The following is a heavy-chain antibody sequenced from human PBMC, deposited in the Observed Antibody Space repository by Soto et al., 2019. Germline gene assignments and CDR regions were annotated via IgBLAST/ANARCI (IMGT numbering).Heavy chain of an antibody. CDR3: TTDPGDYADF. CDR2: IKNRADGGTT. V-gene: IGHV3-15*01. CDR1: GITFINAW. Sequence: EVQLLESGGDLVKPGGCLRLSCAASGITFINAWMSWVRQAPGKGLEWVGRIKNRADGGTTDYAAPVRGRFTISRDDSKDPLFLQMNSLEAEDTAVYYCTTDPGDYADFWGQGTLVTVSS. D-gene: IGHD4-17*01. J-gene: IGHJ4*02.